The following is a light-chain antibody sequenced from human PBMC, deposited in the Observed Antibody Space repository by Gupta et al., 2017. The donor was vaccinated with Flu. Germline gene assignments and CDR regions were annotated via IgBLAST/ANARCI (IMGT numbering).Light chain of an antibody. CDR2: SAF. J-gene: IGKJ1*01. V-gene: IGKV1-39*01. CDR3: QQTYSMPRT. Sequence: DIQMTQSPSSLSASVGDSVSITCRASQPIARFLQWYQHKPGKAPSLLIHSAFTLQDGVPPRFSGSASGTEFTLTISGLQPEDFATYYCQQTYSMPRTFGQGTRVEIK. CDR1: QPIARF.